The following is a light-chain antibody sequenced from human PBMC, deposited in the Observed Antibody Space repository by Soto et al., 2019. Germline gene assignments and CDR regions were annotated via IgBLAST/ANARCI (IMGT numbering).Light chain of an antibody. CDR2: AAS. Sequence: IQVTQSPSSLSASVGDRVTITCRASQGITSYLAWYQQKPGKAPKLLIYAASALQTGVSSRFSGSGYGTDFALTISNLQPEDCATYFGQQLYSDPLTFGGGTTVEF. V-gene: IGKV1-9*01. J-gene: IGKJ4*01. CDR3: QQLYSDPLT. CDR1: QGITSY.